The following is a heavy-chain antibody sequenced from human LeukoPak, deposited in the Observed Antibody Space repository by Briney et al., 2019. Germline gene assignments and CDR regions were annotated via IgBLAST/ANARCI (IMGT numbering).Heavy chain of an antibody. Sequence: GGSLRLSCATSGFTFTNYWINWVRQAPGKGLVWVSHIHSDGVTATYADSVKGRFTISRDNAKDTVSLQMNSLRAEDTAVYYCARGGIGCFDYWGQGTLVTVSS. V-gene: IGHV3-74*01. CDR2: IHSDGVTA. CDR1: GFTFTNYW. CDR3: ARGGIGCFDY. D-gene: IGHD3-16*01. J-gene: IGHJ4*02.